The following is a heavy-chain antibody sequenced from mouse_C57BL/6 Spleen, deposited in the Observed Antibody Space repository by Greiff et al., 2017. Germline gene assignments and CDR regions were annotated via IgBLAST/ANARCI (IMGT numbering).Heavy chain of an antibody. CDR2: IYPGSGST. CDR1: GYTFTSYW. Sequence: QVQLQQPGAELVKPGASVKMSCKASGYTFTSYWITWVKQRPGQGLEWIGDIYPGSGSTNYNEKFKSKATLTVDTSSSTAYMQLSSLTSEDSAVYYCASYDYDILYAMDYWGQGTSVTVSS. D-gene: IGHD2-4*01. CDR3: ASYDYDILYAMDY. V-gene: IGHV1-55*01. J-gene: IGHJ4*01.